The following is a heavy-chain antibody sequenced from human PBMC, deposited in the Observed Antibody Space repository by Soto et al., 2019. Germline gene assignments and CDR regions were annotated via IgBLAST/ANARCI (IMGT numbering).Heavy chain of an antibody. CDR3: AGGGVRGVITRTRDYYGMDV. D-gene: IGHD3-10*01. V-gene: IGHV5-51*01. J-gene: IGHJ6*02. CDR1: GYSFTSYW. Sequence: PGESLKISCKGSGYSFTSYWIGWVRQMPGKGLEWMGIIYPGDPDTRYSPSFQGQVTISADKSISTAYLQWSGLKASDTAMYYCAGGGVRGVITRTRDYYGMDVWGQGTTVTVS. CDR2: IYPGDPDT.